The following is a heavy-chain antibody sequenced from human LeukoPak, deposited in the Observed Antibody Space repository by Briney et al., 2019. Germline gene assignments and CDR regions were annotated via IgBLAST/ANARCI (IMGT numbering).Heavy chain of an antibody. CDR1: GFTVSSNY. D-gene: IGHD2-2*01. V-gene: IGHV3-53*01. Sequence: GGSLRLSCAASGFTVSSNYMSWVRQAPGKGLEWVSVIYSGGSTYYADSVKGRFTIFRDNSKNTVYLQMNSLRAEDTAVYYCARASWRYYSSTSCYGNWFDPWGQGTLVTVSS. CDR3: ARASWRYYSSTSCYGNWFDP. J-gene: IGHJ5*02. CDR2: IYSGGST.